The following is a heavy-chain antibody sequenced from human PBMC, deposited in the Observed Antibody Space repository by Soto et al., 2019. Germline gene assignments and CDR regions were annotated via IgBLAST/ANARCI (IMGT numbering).Heavy chain of an antibody. Sequence: QVQLQESGPGLVKPSETLSLTCTVSGGSIYSSSYSWGWIRQPPGKGLEWIGSIYYSGSTSYNPSLKSPVTISVDTSKSQFSLKLSSVTAADTAVFYCARQTNFHGNNRFFDPWGQGTLVTVSS. J-gene: IGHJ5*02. D-gene: IGHD1-20*01. CDR2: IYYSGST. CDR1: GGSIYSSSYS. CDR3: ARQTNFHGNNRFFDP. V-gene: IGHV4-39*01.